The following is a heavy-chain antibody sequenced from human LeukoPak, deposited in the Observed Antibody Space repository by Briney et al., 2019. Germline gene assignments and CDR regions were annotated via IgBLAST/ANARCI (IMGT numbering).Heavy chain of an antibody. V-gene: IGHV5-51*03. CDR1: GYSFTSYW. D-gene: IGHD3-9*01. CDR3: ARRYFDWLLPRGYAFDI. CDR2: IYPGDSDT. J-gene: IGHJ3*02. Sequence: PGESLKISCKGSGYSFTSYWIGWVRQMPGKGVEWMGIIYPGDSDTRYSPSFQGQVTISADKSISTAYLQWSSLKASDTAMYYCARRYFDWLLPRGYAFDIWGQGTMVTVSS.